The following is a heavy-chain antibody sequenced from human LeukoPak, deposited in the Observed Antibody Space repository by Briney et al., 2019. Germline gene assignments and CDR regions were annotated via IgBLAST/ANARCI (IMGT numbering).Heavy chain of an antibody. CDR3: ARGVTYYYDSSGYYFIDY. D-gene: IGHD3-22*01. V-gene: IGHV4-34*01. CDR1: GGSFSGYY. Sequence: SETLSLTCAVYGGSFSGYYWSWIRQPPGKGLEWIGEINHIGSTYYNPSLNSRVTISVDTSKNQFSLKLSSVTAADTAVYYCARGVTYYYDSSGYYFIDYWGQGTLVTVSS. CDR2: INHIGST. J-gene: IGHJ4*02.